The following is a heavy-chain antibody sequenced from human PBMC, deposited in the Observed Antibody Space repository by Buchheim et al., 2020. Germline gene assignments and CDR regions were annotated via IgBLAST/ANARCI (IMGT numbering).Heavy chain of an antibody. D-gene: IGHD5-12*01. CDR2: IRDKANSYTT. J-gene: IGHJ4*02. CDR3: VRVAPNDYYDY. CDR1: GFTFSAHN. V-gene: IGHV3-72*01. Sequence: EVQLVESGGGLVQPGGSVRLSCAASGFTFSAHNMDWVRQAPGKGLQWVGRIRDKANSYTTQYATSVKGRFTISGDDSKNSVYLQMDSLKTEDTAVYYCVRVAPNDYYDYWGQGTL.